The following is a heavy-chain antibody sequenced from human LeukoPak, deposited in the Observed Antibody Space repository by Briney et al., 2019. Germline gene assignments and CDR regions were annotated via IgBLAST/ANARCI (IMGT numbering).Heavy chain of an antibody. Sequence: GGSLRLSCAASGFTFSSYSMNWVRRAPGKGLEWISYISSSSSPIYYAGSVKGRFTTSRDNAKNSLYLQMNSLRVEDTAVYYCAKSGGQQLVAAYGMDVWGQGTTVTVSS. J-gene: IGHJ6*02. CDR1: GFTFSSYS. CDR3: AKSGGQQLVAAYGMDV. CDR2: ISSSSSPI. D-gene: IGHD6-13*01. V-gene: IGHV3-48*04.